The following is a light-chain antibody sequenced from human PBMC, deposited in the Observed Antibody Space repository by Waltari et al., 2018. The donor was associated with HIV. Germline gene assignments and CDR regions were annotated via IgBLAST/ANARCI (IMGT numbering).Light chain of an antibody. V-gene: IGKV3-20*01. CDR3: QQYGSSPRT. CDR2: GAS. CDR1: QSVSSNF. Sequence: IVLTQSPGTLSLSPGKRATLSCRASQSVSSNFLAWYQQKPGQAPRLLIYGASSRATGIPDRFSGSGSGTDFTLTISRLEPEDFAVYYCQQYGSSPRTFGQGTKVEI. J-gene: IGKJ1*01.